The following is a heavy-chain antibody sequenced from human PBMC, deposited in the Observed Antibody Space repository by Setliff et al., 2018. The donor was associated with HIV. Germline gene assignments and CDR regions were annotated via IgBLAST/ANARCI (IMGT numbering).Heavy chain of an antibody. CDR2: VFYNGDT. CDR1: GGSIRSYY. V-gene: IGHV4-59*08. Sequence: SETLSLTCTVSGGSIRSYYWSWIRQSPGKGLEWIGYVFYNGDTAYSPSLKSRVSISLDPSRSQFSLTLRSVTAADTAVYYCARVPSAGVRGRPDLYHWFDPWGQGTLVTVSS. CDR3: ARVPSAGVRGRPDLYHWFDP. J-gene: IGHJ5*02. D-gene: IGHD3-3*01.